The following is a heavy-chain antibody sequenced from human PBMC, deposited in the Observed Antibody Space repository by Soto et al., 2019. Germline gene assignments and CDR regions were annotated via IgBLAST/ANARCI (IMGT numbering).Heavy chain of an antibody. J-gene: IGHJ6*02. CDR3: ARLKMVRAPLDV. V-gene: IGHV5-10-1*01. D-gene: IGHD3-10*01. CDR1: GYSFTNYW. Sequence: GESLKISCKGSGYSFTNYWISWVRQMPGKGLEWMGRIDPSDSYINYSPSFQGHVTISADKSISTAYLQWSSLKASDTAMYYCARLKMVRAPLDVWGQGTTVTVS. CDR2: IDPSDSYI.